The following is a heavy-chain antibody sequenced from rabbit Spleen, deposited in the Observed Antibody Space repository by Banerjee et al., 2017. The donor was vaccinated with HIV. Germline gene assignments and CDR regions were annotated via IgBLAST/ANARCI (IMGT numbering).Heavy chain of an antibody. CDR3: ARDLAGAIGWNFYL. J-gene: IGHJ4*01. D-gene: IGHD4-1*01. V-gene: IGHV1S45*01. CDR1: GFSFSDRDV. Sequence: QEQLVESGGGLVKPEGSLTLTCKASGFSFSDRDVMCGVRQAPGKGLEWIACINTATGKPVYATWAKGRFTISTTSSTTVTLQMTSLTAADTATYFCARDLAGAIGWNFYLWGPGTLVTVS. CDR2: INTATGKP.